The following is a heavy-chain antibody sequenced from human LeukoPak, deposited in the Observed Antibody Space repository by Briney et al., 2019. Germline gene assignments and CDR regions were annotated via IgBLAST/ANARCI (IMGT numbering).Heavy chain of an antibody. CDR1: GFTFDDYG. D-gene: IGHD3-16*01. CDR3: ARVMGGSTGFDY. J-gene: IGHJ4*02. V-gene: IGHV3-20*04. Sequence: PGGSLRLSXAASGFTFDDYGMSWVRQAPGKGMEWVSGINWNGGSTCYADSVKGRFTISRDNAKNSLYPQMNSLRAEDTALYYCARVMGGSTGFDYWGQGTLVTVSS. CDR2: INWNGGST.